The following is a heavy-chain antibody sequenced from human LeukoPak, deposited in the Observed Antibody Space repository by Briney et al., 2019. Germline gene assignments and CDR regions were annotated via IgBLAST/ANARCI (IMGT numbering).Heavy chain of an antibody. J-gene: IGHJ6*03. D-gene: IGHD3-3*01. CDR1: GFTFSSYW. V-gene: IGHV3-7*01. CDR3: AREATREYDFWSGYYPYYYYYYMDV. CDR2: IKQDGSEK. Sequence: PGGSLRLSCAASGFTFSSYWMSWVRQAPGKGLEWVANIKQDGSEKYYVDSVKGRFTISRDNAENSLYLQMNSLRAEDTAVYYCAREATREYDFWSGYYPYYYYYYMDVWGKGTTVTVSS.